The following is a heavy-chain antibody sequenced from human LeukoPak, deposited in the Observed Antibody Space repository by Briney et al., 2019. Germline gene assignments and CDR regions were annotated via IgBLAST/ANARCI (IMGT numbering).Heavy chain of an antibody. J-gene: IGHJ4*02. CDR3: AREKPGYSYGSFDY. V-gene: IGHV3-53*01. Sequence: PGGSLRLSCAASGFTVSSNYMSWVRQAPGKGLEWVSVIYSGGSTYYADSVKGRFTISRDNSKNTLYLQMNSLRAEDTAVYYCAREKPGYSYGSFDYWGQGTLVTVSS. CDR2: IYSGGST. D-gene: IGHD5-18*01. CDR1: GFTVSSNY.